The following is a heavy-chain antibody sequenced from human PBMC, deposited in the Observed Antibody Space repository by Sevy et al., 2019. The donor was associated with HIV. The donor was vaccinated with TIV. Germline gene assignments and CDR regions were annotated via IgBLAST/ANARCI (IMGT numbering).Heavy chain of an antibody. D-gene: IGHD3-22*01. Sequence: ASVKVSCKASGYTFTSYDINWVRQATGQGLEWMRWMNPNSGNTGYAQKFQGRVTMTRNTSISTAYMELSSLRSEDTAVYYCARVLYYYDSSGYSYYFDYWGQGTLVTVSS. J-gene: IGHJ4*02. CDR3: ARVLYYYDSSGYSYYFDY. CDR1: GYTFTSYD. V-gene: IGHV1-8*01. CDR2: MNPNSGNT.